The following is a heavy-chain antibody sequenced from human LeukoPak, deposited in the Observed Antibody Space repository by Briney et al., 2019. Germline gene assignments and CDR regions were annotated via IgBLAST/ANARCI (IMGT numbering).Heavy chain of an antibody. CDR2: IYYSGST. J-gene: IGHJ5*02. Sequence: PSETLSLTCTVSGGSISSYYWSWIRQPPGKGLEWIGYIYYSGSTNYNPSLKSRVTISVDTSKNQFSLKLSSVTAADTAVYYCARKNSGNILTGYSYNWFDPWGQGTLVTVSS. CDR1: GGSISSYY. CDR3: ARKNSGNILTGYSYNWFDP. D-gene: IGHD3-9*01. V-gene: IGHV4-59*01.